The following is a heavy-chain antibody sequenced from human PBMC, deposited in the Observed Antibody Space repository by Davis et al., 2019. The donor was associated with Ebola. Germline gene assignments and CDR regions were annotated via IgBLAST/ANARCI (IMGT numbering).Heavy chain of an antibody. V-gene: IGHV3-9*01. CDR2: ISWNSGSI. Sequence: SLKISCAASGFTFDAYAMHWVRQAPGKGLEWVSGISWNSGSIGYADSVKGRFTISRDNSKNKLYLQMNSLGAEDTAAYYCAKDCGFLEWSGLDYWGQGTLVTVSS. J-gene: IGHJ4*01. CDR3: AKDCGFLEWSGLDY. D-gene: IGHD3-3*01. CDR1: GFTFDAYA.